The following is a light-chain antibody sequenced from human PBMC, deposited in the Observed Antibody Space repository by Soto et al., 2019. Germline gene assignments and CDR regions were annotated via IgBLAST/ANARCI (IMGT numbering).Light chain of an antibody. V-gene: IGKV3-20*01. J-gene: IGKJ1*01. Sequence: EIVLTQSPGTLSLSPGDTATLSCRASQTINSNYLAWYQQKPGQASRLLICTVSTRATGIPDRFSGSRSGTTFTHSISRLEPDDFAVYHYQQCGSSPWTFGQGTKVEIK. CDR3: QQCGSSPWT. CDR2: TVS. CDR1: QTINSNY.